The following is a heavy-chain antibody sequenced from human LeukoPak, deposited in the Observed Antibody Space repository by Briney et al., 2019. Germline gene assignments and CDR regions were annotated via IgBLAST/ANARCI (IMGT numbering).Heavy chain of an antibody. CDR1: GFTFSGYA. Sequence: PGGPLRLSCAASGFTFSGYAMHWVRQASGKGLEWVGRIRSKANSYETAYAASVKGRFTITRDDSKNTAYLKMQSLRAEDTAVYYCAKRIQSAMAMGYWGQGTLVTVSS. CDR3: AKRIQSAMAMGY. V-gene: IGHV3-73*01. CDR2: IRSKANSYET. J-gene: IGHJ4*02. D-gene: IGHD5-18*01.